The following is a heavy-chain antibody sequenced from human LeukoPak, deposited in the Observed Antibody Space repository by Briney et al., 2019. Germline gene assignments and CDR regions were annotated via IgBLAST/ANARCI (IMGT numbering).Heavy chain of an antibody. V-gene: IGHV3-64*01. CDR2: ISSNGGNI. Sequence: GGSLRLSCAASGFTFSNYAIHWVRQAPGKGLESVSVISSNGGNIYHANSVKGRFTISRDNSKNTVYLQMGSLRPEDMAVYYCARAYDSSGYYGYWGQGTLVTVSS. J-gene: IGHJ4*02. D-gene: IGHD3-22*01. CDR3: ARAYDSSGYYGY. CDR1: GFTFSNYA.